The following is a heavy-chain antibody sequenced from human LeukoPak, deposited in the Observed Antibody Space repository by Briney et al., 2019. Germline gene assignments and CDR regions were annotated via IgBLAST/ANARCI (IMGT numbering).Heavy chain of an antibody. Sequence: QPGGSLRLSCAASGFTFSSYAMSWVRQAPGKSLEWVSLISADGTSTYYADSMKGRFTISRDNSKNSLYLQMNSLRTEDTAFYFCARDINAFDYWGQGTLVTVSS. CDR1: GFTFSSYA. CDR2: ISADGTST. CDR3: ARDINAFDY. J-gene: IGHJ4*02. V-gene: IGHV3-43*02.